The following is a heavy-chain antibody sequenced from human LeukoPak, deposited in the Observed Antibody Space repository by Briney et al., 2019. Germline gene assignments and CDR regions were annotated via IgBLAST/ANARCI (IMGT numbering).Heavy chain of an antibody. D-gene: IGHD5-18*01. CDR2: INHSGST. V-gene: IGHV4-34*01. CDR3: ARGSIYSYGIDY. CDR1: GGSFSGYY. J-gene: IGHJ4*02. Sequence: SETLSLTCAVYGGSFSGYYWSWIRQPPGKGLEWIGEINHSGSTNYNPSLKSRVTISVDTSKNQFSLKLSSVTAADTAVYYCARGSIYSYGIDYWGQGTLVTVSS.